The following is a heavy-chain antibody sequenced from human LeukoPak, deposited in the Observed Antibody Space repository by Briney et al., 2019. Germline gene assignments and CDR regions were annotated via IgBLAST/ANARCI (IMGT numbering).Heavy chain of an antibody. CDR1: GFTFSGYG. V-gene: IGHV3-48*04. J-gene: IGHJ6*04. CDR2: ISSSGSTI. Sequence: GGSLRLSCAASGFTFSGYGMNWVRQAPGKGLEWVSYISSSGSTIYYADSVKGRFTISRDSAKNSLYLQMNSLRAEDTAVYYCAELGITMIGGVWGKGTTVTISS. CDR3: AELGITMIGGV. D-gene: IGHD3-10*02.